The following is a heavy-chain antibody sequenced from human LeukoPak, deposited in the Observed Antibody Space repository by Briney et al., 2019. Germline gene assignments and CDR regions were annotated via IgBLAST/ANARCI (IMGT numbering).Heavy chain of an antibody. Sequence: GASVKVSCKASGGTFSSYAISWVRQAPGQGLEWMGWINTNSGNPTYAQGFTGRFVFSLDTSVSTAYLQISSLKAEDTAVYYCARVDIVVVVAADDYYYYMDVWGKGTTVTVSS. V-gene: IGHV7-4-1*02. D-gene: IGHD2-15*01. CDR1: GGTFSSYA. J-gene: IGHJ6*03. CDR3: ARVDIVVVVAADDYYYYMDV. CDR2: INTNSGNP.